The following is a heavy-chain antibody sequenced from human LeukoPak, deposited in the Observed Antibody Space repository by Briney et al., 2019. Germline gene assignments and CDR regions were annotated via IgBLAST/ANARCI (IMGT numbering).Heavy chain of an antibody. Sequence: GGSLRLSCAASGFTFSSYAMSWVRQAPGEGLEWVSAISGSGGSTYYADSVKGRFTISRDNSKNTLYLQMNSLRAEDTAVYYCAKRPCGGDCYHYFDYWGQGTLVTVSS. CDR3: AKRPCGGDCYHYFDY. V-gene: IGHV3-23*01. J-gene: IGHJ4*02. D-gene: IGHD2-21*02. CDR1: GFTFSSYA. CDR2: ISGSGGST.